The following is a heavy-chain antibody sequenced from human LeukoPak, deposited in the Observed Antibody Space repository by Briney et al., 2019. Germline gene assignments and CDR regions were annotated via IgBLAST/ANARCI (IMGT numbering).Heavy chain of an antibody. CDR3: AKWGTVVAATPDY. J-gene: IGHJ4*02. D-gene: IGHD2-15*01. CDR2: IKQDGSEK. Sequence: PGGSLRLSCAASGFTISSYWMNWVRQAPGKGLEWVANIKQDGSEKKYVDSVKGRFTISRDNTQNSLYLQMNNLRVEDTAVYYCAKWGTVVAATPDYWGQGTLVTVSS. V-gene: IGHV3-7*01. CDR1: GFTISSYW.